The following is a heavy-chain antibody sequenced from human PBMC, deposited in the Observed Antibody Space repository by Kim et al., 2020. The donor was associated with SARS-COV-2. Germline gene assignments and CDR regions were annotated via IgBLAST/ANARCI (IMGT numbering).Heavy chain of an antibody. CDR3: AKEKRITIFGVVDYYFDY. J-gene: IGHJ4*02. Sequence: GGSLRLSCAASGFTFDDYAMHWVRQAPGKGLEWVSGISWNSGSIGYADSVKGRFTISRDNAKNSLYLQMNSLRAEDTALYYCAKEKRITIFGVVDYYFDYWGQGTLVTVSS. D-gene: IGHD3-3*01. V-gene: IGHV3-9*01. CDR2: ISWNSGSI. CDR1: GFTFDDYA.